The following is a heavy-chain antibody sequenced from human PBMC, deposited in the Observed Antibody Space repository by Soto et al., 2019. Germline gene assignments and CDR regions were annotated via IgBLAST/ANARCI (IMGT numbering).Heavy chain of an antibody. Sequence: QVQLQQWGAGLLKPSETLSLTCAVYGGSFSGYYWSWIRQPPGKGLEWIGDINHSGSTNYNPSLXRXXTISVDTSKHHFSLKLTSVTAADSAVYYCAKNFDYWGQGTLVTVSS. CDR3: AKNFDY. CDR2: INHSGST. V-gene: IGHV4-34*01. CDR1: GGSFSGYY. J-gene: IGHJ4*02.